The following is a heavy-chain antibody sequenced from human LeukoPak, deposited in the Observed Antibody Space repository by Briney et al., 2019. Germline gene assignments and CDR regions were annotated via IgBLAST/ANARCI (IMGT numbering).Heavy chain of an antibody. CDR2: ISYDGSTI. CDR1: ELTFNNYA. V-gene: IGHV3-30-3*01. J-gene: IGHJ4*02. Sequence: GGSLRLSCAASELTFNNYAVHWVRQAPGKGLQWVAVISYDGSTIHYADSVKGRFTISRDNAKNSLYLQMNSLRDEDTAVYYCARDLGELELYYFDYWGQGTLVTVSS. D-gene: IGHD1-26*01. CDR3: ARDLGELELYYFDY.